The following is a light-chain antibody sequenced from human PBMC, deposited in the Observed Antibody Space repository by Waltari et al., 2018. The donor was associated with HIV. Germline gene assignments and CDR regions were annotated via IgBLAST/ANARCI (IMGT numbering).Light chain of an antibody. CDR3: QTWGAGIVV. V-gene: IGLV4-69*01. Sequence: QLVLTQSPSASASLGASVKLTCTLSSAHSIYAIAWLPQQPEQGPRYLMKLNSDGSHRKGDGIPDRFSGSASGAERYLTISNVQSEDEGTYYCQTWGAGIVVFGGGTRLSVL. CDR2: LNSDGSH. CDR1: SAHSIYA. J-gene: IGLJ2*01.